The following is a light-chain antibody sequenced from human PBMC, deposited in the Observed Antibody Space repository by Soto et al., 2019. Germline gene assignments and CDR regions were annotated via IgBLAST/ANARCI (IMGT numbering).Light chain of an antibody. Sequence: DIQMTQSAPSLSASVGDRVTITCRASQGIRNYLAWYQQKPGKVPKLLIYGASTLQSGVPSRFSGSGSGTDFTLTISSLQPEDVATYYCQKYNSAPLTFGGGTKVEIK. CDR3: QKYNSAPLT. CDR1: QGIRNY. V-gene: IGKV1-27*01. CDR2: GAS. J-gene: IGKJ4*01.